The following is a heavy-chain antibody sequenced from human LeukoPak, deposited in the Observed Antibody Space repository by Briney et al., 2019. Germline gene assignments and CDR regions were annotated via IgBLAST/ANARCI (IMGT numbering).Heavy chain of an antibody. CDR1: GGSFSGYY. D-gene: IGHD3-16*01. CDR2: INHSGST. J-gene: IGHJ4*02. Sequence: PSETLSLTCAVYGGSFSGYYWSWIRQPPGKGLEWIGEINHSGSTNYNPSLKSRVTISVDTSKNQFSLKLSSVTAADTAVYYCARLRGGVGYWGQGTLVTVSS. V-gene: IGHV4-34*01. CDR3: ARLRGGVGY.